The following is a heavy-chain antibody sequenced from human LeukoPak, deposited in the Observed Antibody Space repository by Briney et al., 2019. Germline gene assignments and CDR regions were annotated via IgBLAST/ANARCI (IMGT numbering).Heavy chain of an antibody. CDR1: GFTFSNYN. D-gene: IGHD1-14*01. CDR3: AKDWSPGALVV. J-gene: IGHJ3*01. V-gene: IGHV3-30*02. Sequence: PGGSLRLSCAVSGFTFSNYNMNWFRQAPGKGLEWVAFIRYDGSNKYYADSVKGRFTISRDNSKNTLYLQMDSLRAEDTAVYYCAKDWSPGALVVWGQGTMVTVSS. CDR2: IRYDGSNK.